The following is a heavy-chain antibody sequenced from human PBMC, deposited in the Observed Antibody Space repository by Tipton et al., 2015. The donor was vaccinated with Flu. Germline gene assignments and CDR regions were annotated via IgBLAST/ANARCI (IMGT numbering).Heavy chain of an antibody. CDR3: ARGPEQWLVNPHYFDY. CDR1: GYSISSGYY. V-gene: IGHV4-38-2*02. CDR2: IYHSGST. D-gene: IGHD6-19*01. J-gene: IGHJ4*02. Sequence: TLSLTCTVSGYSISSGYYWGWIRQPPGKGLEWIGSIYHSGSTYHNPSLKSRVTISVDTSKDQFSLKLSSVTAADTAVYYCARGPEQWLVNPHYFDYWGQGTLVTVSS.